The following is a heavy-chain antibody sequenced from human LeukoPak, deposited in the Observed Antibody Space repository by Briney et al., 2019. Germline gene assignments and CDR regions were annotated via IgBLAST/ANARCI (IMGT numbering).Heavy chain of an antibody. Sequence: SETLSLTCTVSGGSISSSGYYWSWIRQPPGKGLEWIGNIYHSGSTYYNPSLKSRVTISVDTSKNQFSLKLSSVTAADTAVYYCARGEYRSVVRGVTSPDYWGQGTLVTVSS. D-gene: IGHD3-10*01. V-gene: IGHV4-30-2*05. CDR2: IYHSGST. J-gene: IGHJ4*02. CDR1: GGSISSSGYY. CDR3: ARGEYRSVVRGVTSPDY.